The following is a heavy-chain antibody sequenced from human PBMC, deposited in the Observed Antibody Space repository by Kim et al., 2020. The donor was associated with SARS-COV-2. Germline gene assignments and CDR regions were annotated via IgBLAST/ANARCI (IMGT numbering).Heavy chain of an antibody. V-gene: IGHV3-15*01. J-gene: IGHJ4*02. Sequence: YAAPVKGRFTIPRDDSKNTLYLQMNSLTTEDTAVYYCTTSPRHSYSNVVYWGQGTLVTVSS. D-gene: IGHD4-4*01. CDR3: TTSPRHSYSNVVY.